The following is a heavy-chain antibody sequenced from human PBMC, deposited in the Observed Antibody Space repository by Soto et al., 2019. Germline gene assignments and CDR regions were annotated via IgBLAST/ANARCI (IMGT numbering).Heavy chain of an antibody. CDR3: ARGRYGDY. V-gene: IGHV1-18*01. D-gene: IGHD1-1*01. Sequence: QVHLVQSGAEVKKPGASVKVSCKGSGYTFTTYGITWVRQAPGQGLEWMGWISAHNGNTNYAQKPQGRVTVTRDTTLSTAYMELRSLSSDDTGVYYCARGRYGDYWGQGALVTVSS. J-gene: IGHJ4*02. CDR2: ISAHNGNT. CDR1: GYTFTTYG.